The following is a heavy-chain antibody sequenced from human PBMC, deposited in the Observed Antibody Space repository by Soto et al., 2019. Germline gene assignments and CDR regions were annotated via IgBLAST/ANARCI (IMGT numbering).Heavy chain of an antibody. J-gene: IGHJ6*02. CDR1: GFTFSSYG. Sequence: VQLLESGGDLVQPGGSLRLSCAASGFTFSSYGMHWVRQAPGKGLEWVAVISYDGSNKYYADSVKGRFTISRDNSKNTLYLQMNSLRAEDTAVYYCAAPPSNYYYYGMDVWGQGTTVTVSS. CDR3: AAPPSNYYYYGMDV. CDR2: ISYDGSNK. V-gene: IGHV3-30*03.